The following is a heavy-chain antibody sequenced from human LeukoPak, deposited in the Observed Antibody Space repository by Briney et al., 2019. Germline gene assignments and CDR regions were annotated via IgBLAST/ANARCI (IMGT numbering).Heavy chain of an antibody. J-gene: IGHJ4*02. V-gene: IGHV3-53*01. Sequence: GGSLRLSCAASGFTVSYNYMSWVRQAPGKGLEWVSVIYSGGSTYYTDSVKGRFTISRDNSKNTLYLQMDSLRAEDTAMYYCASAITTAGAPPFFDYWGLGTLVTVSS. CDR2: IYSGGST. D-gene: IGHD6-13*01. CDR3: ASAITTAGAPPFFDY. CDR1: GFTVSYNY.